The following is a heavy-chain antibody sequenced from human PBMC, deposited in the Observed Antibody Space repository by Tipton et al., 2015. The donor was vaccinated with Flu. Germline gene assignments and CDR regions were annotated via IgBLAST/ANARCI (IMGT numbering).Heavy chain of an antibody. Sequence: TLSLTCAVSGDSIRSAYCWGWIRQPPGKGLEWIANVCQSGNTYHNPPLKSRAIITVDRSKNQFSLKLNSVTAADSAIYYCARRDYSNYVSEPKNWFDPWGPGTLVTVSS. J-gene: IGHJ5*02. CDR2: VCQSGNT. V-gene: IGHV4-38-2*01. CDR3: ARRDYSNYVSEPKNWFDP. CDR1: GDSIRSAYC. D-gene: IGHD4-11*01.